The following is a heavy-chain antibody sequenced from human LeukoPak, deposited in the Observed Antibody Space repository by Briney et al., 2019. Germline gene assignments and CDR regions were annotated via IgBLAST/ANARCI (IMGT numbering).Heavy chain of an antibody. J-gene: IGHJ4*02. CDR3: AREGDYSDSTGYYYLLGDY. D-gene: IGHD3-22*01. V-gene: IGHV3-74*01. Sequence: GGSLRLSCAASGFTLSRYWMHWVRQAPGKGLVWVSHINGDGSSTNYGDSVRGRFTISRDNAKNTLYLQMNSLRAEDTAVYYCAREGDYSDSTGYYYLLGDYWGQGTLVTVSS. CDR2: INGDGSST. CDR1: GFTLSRYW.